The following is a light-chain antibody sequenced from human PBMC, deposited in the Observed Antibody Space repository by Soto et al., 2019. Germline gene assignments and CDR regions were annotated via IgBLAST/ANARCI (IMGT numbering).Light chain of an antibody. Sequence: QSVLTQPPSVSGAPGQRVTISCTESSSNIGAGYDVHWYQQLPGTAPKLLIYGNSNRPSGVPDRFSGSKSGTSASLAITGLQAEDDADYYCQSYDSSRSGWVFGGGTKLTVL. CDR1: SSNIGAGYD. V-gene: IGLV1-40*01. J-gene: IGLJ3*02. CDR3: QSYDSSRSGWV. CDR2: GNS.